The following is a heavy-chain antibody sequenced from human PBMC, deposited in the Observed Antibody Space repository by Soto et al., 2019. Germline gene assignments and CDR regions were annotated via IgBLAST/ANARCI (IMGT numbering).Heavy chain of an antibody. V-gene: IGHV3-23*01. CDR2: ISGSGGSI. Sequence: VQLQESGPGLVKPSGTVSLTCDVSGVSISSGNWWSWVRQPPGKGLEWVSAISGSGGSIYYADSVKGRFTISRDNSKNTLYLQMNSLRAEDTAIYYCAKDQKASGGETFDYWGQGTLVTVSS. CDR1: GVSISSGNW. CDR3: AKDQKASGGETFDY. D-gene: IGHD1-26*01. J-gene: IGHJ4*02.